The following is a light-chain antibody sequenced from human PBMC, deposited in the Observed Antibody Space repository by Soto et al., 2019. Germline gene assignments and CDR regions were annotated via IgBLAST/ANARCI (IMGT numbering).Light chain of an antibody. J-gene: IGKJ1*01. V-gene: IGKV1-5*01. CDR1: QSPNNW. CDR2: DVS. Sequence: DSQLTQYPSTLSASVGERVTITCRASQSPNNWMAWYQQKSGKAPKLLIYDVSTLASGVPSRFSGSVSGTECALTISSLQPDDFATYYCQQYNSYSPTFGQGTKVDIK. CDR3: QQYNSYSPT.